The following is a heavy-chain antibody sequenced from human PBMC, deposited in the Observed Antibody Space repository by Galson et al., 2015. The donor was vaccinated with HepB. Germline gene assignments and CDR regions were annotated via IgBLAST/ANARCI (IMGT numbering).Heavy chain of an antibody. CDR2: IKQDGSEK. CDR1: GFTFSSYW. D-gene: IGHD2/OR15-2a*01. CDR3: ARDFSDESPHVGLSFGDY. Sequence: LRLSCAASGFTFSSYWMSWVRQAPGKGLEWVANIKQDGSEKYYVDSVKGRFTISRDNAKNSLYLQMNSLRAEDTAVYYCARDFSDESPHVGLSFGDYWGQGTLVTVSS. J-gene: IGHJ4*02. V-gene: IGHV3-7*03.